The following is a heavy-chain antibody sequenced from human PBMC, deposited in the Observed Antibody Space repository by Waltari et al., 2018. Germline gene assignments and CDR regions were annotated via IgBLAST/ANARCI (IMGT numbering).Heavy chain of an antibody. Sequence: QVQLVESGGGVVQPGRSLRLSCAASGFTFSSYAMNWVRQAPGKGLEWVAVISYDGSNKYYADSVKGRFTISRDNSKNTLYLQMNSLRAEDTAVYYCAGCSGWHDAFDIWGQGTMVTVSS. CDR1: GFTFSSYA. CDR2: ISYDGSNK. V-gene: IGHV3-30-3*01. CDR3: AGCSGWHDAFDI. D-gene: IGHD6-19*01. J-gene: IGHJ3*02.